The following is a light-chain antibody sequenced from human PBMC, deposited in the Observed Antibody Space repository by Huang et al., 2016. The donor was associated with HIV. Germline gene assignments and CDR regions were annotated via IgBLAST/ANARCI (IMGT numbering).Light chain of an antibody. CDR1: QSLSGN. V-gene: IGKV3D-15*01. J-gene: IGKJ2*01. CDR2: ATS. CDR3: QHYNDWPRT. Sequence: EIVMTQSPATLSVSPGETVALSCRASQSLSGNLAWYQHKPGHTPRLLIYATSIRAAGVPGRFSGSGSGSEFTLTISSLLSEDSAVYYCQHYNDWPRTFGQGTKLEIK.